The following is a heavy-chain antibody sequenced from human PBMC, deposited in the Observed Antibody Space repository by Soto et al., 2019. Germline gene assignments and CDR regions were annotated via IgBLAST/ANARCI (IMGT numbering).Heavy chain of an antibody. CDR2: ISYDGSKK. D-gene: IGHD6-25*01. Sequence: QVQLVESGGGVVQPGRSLRLSCAASGFTFSSYGMYWVRQAPGKGLEWVAVISYDGSKKYYGDSVKGRFTVSRDTSKNKLYVQMNSLRAEDTAAYSCAKDLRMETAATPNSDLDYWGQGTLVTVSS. V-gene: IGHV3-30*18. J-gene: IGHJ4*02. CDR3: AKDLRMETAATPNSDLDY. CDR1: GFTFSSYG.